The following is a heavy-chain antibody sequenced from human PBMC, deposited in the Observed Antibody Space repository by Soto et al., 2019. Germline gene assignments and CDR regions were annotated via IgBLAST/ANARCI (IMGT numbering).Heavy chain of an antibody. Sequence: QVQLQESGPGLVKPSQTLSLTCTVSGGSISSGGYYWSWIRQHPGKGLEWIGYIYYSGSTYYNPSLKSRVNISVDTSKNQFSLKLSSVTAADTAVYYCARASYDSSGYYSYYYYGMDVWGQGTTVTVSS. V-gene: IGHV4-31*03. CDR1: GGSISSGGYY. J-gene: IGHJ6*02. CDR2: IYYSGST. D-gene: IGHD3-22*01. CDR3: ARASYDSSGYYSYYYYGMDV.